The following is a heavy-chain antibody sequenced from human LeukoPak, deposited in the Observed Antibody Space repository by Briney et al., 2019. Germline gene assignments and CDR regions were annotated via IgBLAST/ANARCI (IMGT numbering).Heavy chain of an antibody. Sequence: SQTLSLTCTVSGGSISSGGYYWSWIRQPPGKGLEWIGYIYHSGSTYYNPSLKSRVTISVDRSKNQFSLKLSSVTAADTAVYYCARSVIFGVVPHFDYWGQGTLVTVSS. V-gene: IGHV4-30-2*01. J-gene: IGHJ4*02. CDR2: IYHSGST. CDR3: ARSVIFGVVPHFDY. CDR1: GGSISSGGYY. D-gene: IGHD3-3*01.